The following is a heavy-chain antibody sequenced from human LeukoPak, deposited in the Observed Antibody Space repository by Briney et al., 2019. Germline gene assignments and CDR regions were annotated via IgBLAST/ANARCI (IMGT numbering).Heavy chain of an antibody. Sequence: ATVKVSCKTAGYIFSNYGVTWVRQAPGQGLEWRGWISGYNGNTNYAQKFQGRVTMTTDTSTGTASLELGSLRSGDTAVYFCARGDADTANSAVDYWGRGTLVTVSS. V-gene: IGHV1-18*01. J-gene: IGHJ4*02. D-gene: IGHD4/OR15-4a*01. CDR2: ISGYNGNT. CDR1: GYIFSNYG. CDR3: ARGDADTANSAVDY.